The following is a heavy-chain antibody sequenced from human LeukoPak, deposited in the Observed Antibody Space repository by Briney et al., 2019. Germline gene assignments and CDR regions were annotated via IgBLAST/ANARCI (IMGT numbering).Heavy chain of an antibody. CDR1: GGSISNYY. J-gene: IGHJ1*01. CDR2: IYSTGST. D-gene: IGHD4-23*01. CDR3: ARDTVDYGGNRGQH. V-gene: IGHV4-59*01. Sequence: SETLSLTCAVSGGSISNYYWTWIRQPPGKGLEWIGYIYSTGSTNYNPSLKSRVTISVDTSKNQISLRLRAVTAADTAVYYCARDTVDYGGNRGQHWGQGTLVTVSS.